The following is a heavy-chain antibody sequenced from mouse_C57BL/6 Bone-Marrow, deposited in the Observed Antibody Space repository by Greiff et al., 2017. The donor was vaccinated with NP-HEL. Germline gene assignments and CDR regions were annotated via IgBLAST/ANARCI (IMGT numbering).Heavy chain of an antibody. J-gene: IGHJ1*03. V-gene: IGHV5-4*01. D-gene: IGHD1-1*01. CDR1: GFTFSSYA. CDR2: ISDGGSYT. Sequence: EVKLVESGGGLVKPGGSLKLSCAASGFTFSSYAMSWVRQTPEKRLEWVATISDGGSYTYYPDNVKGRFTISRDNAKNNLYLQMSHLKSEDTAMYYCARDIYSYGSSYWYFDVWGTGTTVTVSS. CDR3: ARDIYSYGSSYWYFDV.